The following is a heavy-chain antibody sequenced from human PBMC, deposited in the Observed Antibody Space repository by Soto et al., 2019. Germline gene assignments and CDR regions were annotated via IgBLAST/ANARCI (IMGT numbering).Heavy chain of an antibody. CDR3: ARDQEPSTLYYDYYYMDV. V-gene: IGHV1-46*03. CDR2: INPSGGST. J-gene: IGHJ6*03. CDR1: GYTFTSYY. Sequence: GASVKVSCKASGYTFTSYYIHWVRQALGQGLEWMGIINPSGGSTSYAQKFQGRVTMTRDTSTGTVYMEVSGLRPEDTAVYYCARDQEPSTLYYDYYYMDVWGKGTTVTVSS.